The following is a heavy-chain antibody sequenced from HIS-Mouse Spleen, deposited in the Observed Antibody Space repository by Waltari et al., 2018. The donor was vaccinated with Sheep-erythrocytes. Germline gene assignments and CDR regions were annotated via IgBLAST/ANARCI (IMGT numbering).Heavy chain of an antibody. CDR2: ISSSSSYI. J-gene: IGHJ3*02. D-gene: IGHD1-1*01. CDR1: RFTFSSYS. CDR3: ARDTGTDAFDI. Sequence: GGSLRLSCAASRFTFSSYSMNWVRQAPGKGLEWVSSISSSSSYIYYADSVKGRFTISRDNAKNSLYLQMNSLRAEDTAVYYCARDTGTDAFDIWGQGTMVTVSS. V-gene: IGHV3-21*01.